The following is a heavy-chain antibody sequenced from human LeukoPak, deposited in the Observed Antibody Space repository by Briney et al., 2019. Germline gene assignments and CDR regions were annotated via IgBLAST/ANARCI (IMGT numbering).Heavy chain of an antibody. CDR1: GFTFSSYW. J-gene: IGHJ3*02. CDR3: ARALGFTMIVYAFDI. CDR2: IKQDGSEK. D-gene: IGHD3-22*01. Sequence: PGGSLRLSCAASGFTFSSYWMSWVRQAPGKGLEWVANIKQDGSEKYYVDSVKGRFAISRDNAKNSLYLQMNSLRAEDTAVYYCARALGFTMIVYAFDIWGQGTMVTVSS. V-gene: IGHV3-7*01.